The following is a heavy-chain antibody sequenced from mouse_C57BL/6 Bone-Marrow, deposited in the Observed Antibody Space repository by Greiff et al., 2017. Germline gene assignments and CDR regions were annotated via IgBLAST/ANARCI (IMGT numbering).Heavy chain of an antibody. Sequence: QVQLQQSGPELVKPGASVKISCKASGYSFTSYYIHWVKQRPGQGLEWIGWIYPGSGNTKYNEKFKSKATLTVDKPSSTAYMQLSSLTSEDSAVYYCARSDDYDPFYWGQGTTLTVSS. CDR2: IYPGSGNT. CDR1: GYSFTSYY. J-gene: IGHJ2*01. V-gene: IGHV1-66*01. CDR3: ARSDDYDPFY. D-gene: IGHD2-4*01.